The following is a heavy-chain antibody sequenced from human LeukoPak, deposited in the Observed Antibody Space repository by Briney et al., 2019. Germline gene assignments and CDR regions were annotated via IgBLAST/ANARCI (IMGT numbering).Heavy chain of an antibody. Sequence: ASVKVSCKASGYTFTSYDINWVRQATGQGLEWMGWMNPNSGNTGYAQKFQGRVTITRNTSISTAYMELSSLRSEDTAVYYCARLYDSSGYYTGRNWFDPWGQGTLVTVSS. CDR1: GYTFTSYD. V-gene: IGHV1-8*03. CDR3: ARLYDSSGYYTGRNWFDP. J-gene: IGHJ5*02. CDR2: MNPNSGNT. D-gene: IGHD3-22*01.